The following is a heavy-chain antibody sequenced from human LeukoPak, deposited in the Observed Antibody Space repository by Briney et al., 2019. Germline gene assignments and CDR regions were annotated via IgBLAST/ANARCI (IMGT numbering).Heavy chain of an antibody. D-gene: IGHD2-2*01. J-gene: IGHJ4*02. Sequence: PSETLSLTCAVYGGSFSGYYWSWIRQPPGKGLEWIGEINHSGSTNYNPSLKSRVTISVDMSKNQFSLKLSSVTAADTAVYYCARGLEVPAATLGRTGTTIDYWGQGTLVTVSS. CDR1: GGSFSGYY. V-gene: IGHV4-34*01. CDR2: INHSGST. CDR3: ARGLEVPAATLGRTGTTIDY.